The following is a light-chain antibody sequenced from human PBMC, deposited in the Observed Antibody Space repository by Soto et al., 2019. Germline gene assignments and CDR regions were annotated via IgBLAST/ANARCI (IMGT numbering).Light chain of an antibody. V-gene: IGKV3-20*01. CDR3: QQYGGSPRT. CDR1: QSVSSNY. J-gene: IGKJ1*01. Sequence: IVLTQSPGTLSLSPGERATLSCRASQSVSSNYLAWYQQKSGQAPRLLIYGASSRATGIPDRFSGSGSETDFNLTSSSMEHEDLAVYYCQQYGGSPRTFGQGTKVEIK. CDR2: GAS.